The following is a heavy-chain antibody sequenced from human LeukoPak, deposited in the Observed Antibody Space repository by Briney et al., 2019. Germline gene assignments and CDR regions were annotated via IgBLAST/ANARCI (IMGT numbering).Heavy chain of an antibody. CDR2: FDPEDGET. V-gene: IGHV1-24*01. CDR1: GYTLTELS. CDR3: ATAYIVVVPAAITY. J-gene: IGHJ4*02. D-gene: IGHD2-2*02. Sequence: ASVKVSCKVSGYTLTELSMHWVRQAPGKGLEWMGGFDPEDGETIYAQKFQGRVTMTEDTSTDTAYMELSSLRSEDTAVYYCATAYIVVVPAAITYWGQGTLVTVSS.